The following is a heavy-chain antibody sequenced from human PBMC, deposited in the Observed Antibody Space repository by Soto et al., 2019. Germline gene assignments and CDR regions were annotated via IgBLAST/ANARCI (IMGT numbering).Heavy chain of an antibody. CDR1: GGSISCYY. V-gene: IGHV4-59*01. J-gene: IGHJ5*01. D-gene: IGHD6-19*01. CDR3: ARDARSSGCADS. CDR2: VHYSGST. Sequence: SETLSLTCPVSGGSISCYYWSWFRQPPGKGLEWIGFVHYSGSTNYNPSLKSRLTISADTSKNQFSLKLRSVTAADTAVYFCARDARSSGCADSWGQGTQVTVSS.